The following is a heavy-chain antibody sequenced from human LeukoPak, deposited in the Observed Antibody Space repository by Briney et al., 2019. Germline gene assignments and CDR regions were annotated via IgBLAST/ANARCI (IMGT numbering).Heavy chain of an antibody. D-gene: IGHD6-6*01. CDR1: GGSISTYY. Sequence: SETLSLTCTVSGGSISTYYWSWIRQPPGNGLEWIGGLYYSGNTYYSPSLTSRLTISLHPSKNQFSLRLSSVTAADTAVYYCARALSNSSGRVYGGQGILAIVTS. V-gene: IGHV4-39*07. J-gene: IGHJ4*02. CDR2: LYYSGNT. CDR3: ARALSNSSGRVY.